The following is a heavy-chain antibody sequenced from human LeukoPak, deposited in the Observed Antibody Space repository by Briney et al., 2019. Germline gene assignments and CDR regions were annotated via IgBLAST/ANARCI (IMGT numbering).Heavy chain of an antibody. J-gene: IGHJ6*03. CDR3: AKDLGGYYYYYMDV. Sequence: GGSLRLSCAASGFTFSSYSMNWVRQAPGKGLEWVSHIRSSSSTIYYADSVKGRFTISRDNSMITLFLQMNSLRIEDTAVYYCAKDLGGYYYYYMDVWGKGTTVTVSS. D-gene: IGHD3-16*01. CDR2: IRSSSSTI. V-gene: IGHV3-48*01. CDR1: GFTFSSYS.